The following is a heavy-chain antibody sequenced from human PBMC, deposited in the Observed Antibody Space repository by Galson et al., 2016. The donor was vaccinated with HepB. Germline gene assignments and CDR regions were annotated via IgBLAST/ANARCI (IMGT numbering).Heavy chain of an antibody. CDR1: GFSFSTYA. V-gene: IGHV3-30-3*01. J-gene: IGHJ4*02. CDR3: ARDKAFYYYGTDV. D-gene: IGHD2/OR15-2a*01. CDR2: ISYHGSDK. Sequence: SLRLSCAASGFSFSTYAMHWVRQAPGKGLEWVAAISYHGSDKYYADSVKGRVTISRDNSNNTLYLQMTSLSPEDTAVYYCARDKAFYYYGTDVWSQGTLVTVSS.